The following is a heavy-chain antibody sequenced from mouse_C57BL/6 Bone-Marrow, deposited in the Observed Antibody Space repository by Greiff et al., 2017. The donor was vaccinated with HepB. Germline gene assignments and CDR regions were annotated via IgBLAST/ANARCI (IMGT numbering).Heavy chain of an antibody. D-gene: IGHD1-1*01. V-gene: IGHV2-5*01. Sequence: VQLQESGPGLVQPSQSLSITCTVSGFSLTSYGVHWVRQSPGKGLEWLGVIWRGGSTDYNAAFMSRLSITKDNSKSQVFFKMNSLQADDTAIYYCAKNYYGSSLMDYWGQGTSVTVSS. J-gene: IGHJ4*01. CDR2: IWRGGST. CDR3: AKNYYGSSLMDY. CDR1: GFSLTSYG.